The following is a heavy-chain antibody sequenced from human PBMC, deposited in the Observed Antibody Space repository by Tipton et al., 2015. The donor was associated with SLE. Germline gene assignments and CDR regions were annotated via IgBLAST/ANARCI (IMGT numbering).Heavy chain of an antibody. CDR2: IYDSGSS. CDR3: ARGAWYYYDSSGYQFEY. Sequence: TLSLTCTVSGDSINSHHWTWIRQPPGKGLEWIGYIYDSGSSHYNASLKSRVAISVDTSKKQLSLKLTSVTAADTAVYYCARGAWYYYDSSGYQFEYWGQGTLVTVSS. CDR1: GDSINSHH. V-gene: IGHV4-59*11. D-gene: IGHD3-22*01. J-gene: IGHJ4*02.